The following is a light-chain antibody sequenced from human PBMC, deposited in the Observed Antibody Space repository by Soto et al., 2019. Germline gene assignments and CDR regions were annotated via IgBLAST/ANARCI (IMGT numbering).Light chain of an antibody. CDR1: QDISNY. J-gene: IGKJ3*01. CDR2: DAS. Sequence: DIQMTQSPSSLSASVGDRVTITCQASQDISNYLNWYQQKPGKARKLLIYDASNLETGVPLRFSGSGSGTGFTITISSRQPEDIVTYYCQQRGPFGAGTKVDIK. V-gene: IGKV1-33*01. CDR3: QQRGP.